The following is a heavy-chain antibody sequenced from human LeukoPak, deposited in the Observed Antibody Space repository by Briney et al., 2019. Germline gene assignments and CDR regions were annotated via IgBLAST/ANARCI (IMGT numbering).Heavy chain of an antibody. J-gene: IGHJ4*02. V-gene: IGHV3-30*18. CDR2: ISNDGSNK. Sequence: GGSLRLSCGASGFSFRSYGMHWVRQAPGKGLEGVALISNDGSNKYYADSVKGRFTISRDNSKNTLYLQMNSLRAEDTAVYYCAKDSGSYFFDYWGQGTLATVSS. CDR3: AKDSGSYFFDY. D-gene: IGHD1-26*01. CDR1: GFSFRSYG.